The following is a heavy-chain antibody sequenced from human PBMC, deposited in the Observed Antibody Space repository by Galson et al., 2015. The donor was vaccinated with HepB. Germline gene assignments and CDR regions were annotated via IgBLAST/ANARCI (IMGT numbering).Heavy chain of an antibody. Sequence: SLRLSCAASGFTFSSYGMHWVRQAPGKGLEWVAVISYDGSNKYYADSVKGRFTISRDNSKNTLYLQMNSLRAEDTAVYYCANSERYCSSTSCYTHYYYYGMDVWGQGTTVTVSS. CDR2: ISYDGSNK. CDR1: GFTFSSYG. J-gene: IGHJ6*02. D-gene: IGHD2-2*02. CDR3: ANSERYCSSTSCYTHYYYYGMDV. V-gene: IGHV3-30*18.